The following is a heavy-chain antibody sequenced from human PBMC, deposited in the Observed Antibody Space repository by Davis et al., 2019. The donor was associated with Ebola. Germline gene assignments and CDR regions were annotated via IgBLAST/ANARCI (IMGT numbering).Heavy chain of an antibody. V-gene: IGHV1-2*06. CDR2: INPNSGGT. CDR1: GYTFTSYY. CDR3: ARVVYSEQWLANWFDH. Sequence: AASVKVSCKASGYTFTSYYMHWVRQAPGQGLEWMGRINPNSGGTNYAQKFQGRVTMTRDTSISTAYMELSRLRSDDTAVYYCARVVYSEQWLANWFDHWGQGILVTVSS. D-gene: IGHD6-19*01. J-gene: IGHJ5*02.